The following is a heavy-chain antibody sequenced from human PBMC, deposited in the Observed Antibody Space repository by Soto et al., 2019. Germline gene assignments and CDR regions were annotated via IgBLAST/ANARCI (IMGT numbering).Heavy chain of an antibody. D-gene: IGHD3-22*01. Sequence: GGSLRLSCGASGFTFRSYAMHWVRQTPGKGLEWVAVISYDGSNKHYADSVKGRFSISRDNAKNMLYLQMDSLSSEDTAVYCCVRSMIIVVRLIGLDYWGQGTLVTVSS. CDR3: VRSMIIVVRLIGLDY. CDR2: ISYDGSNK. V-gene: IGHV3-30-3*01. J-gene: IGHJ4*02. CDR1: GFTFRSYA.